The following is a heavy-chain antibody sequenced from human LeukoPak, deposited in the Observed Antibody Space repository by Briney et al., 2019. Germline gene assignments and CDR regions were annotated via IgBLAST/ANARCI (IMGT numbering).Heavy chain of an antibody. CDR2: EGSAGGT. CDR3: ASRTWVGGGFYAFDI. Sequence: GGSLRLSCAASGFTLTNRAVTWVRQAPGKGLEWVAAEGSAGGTYYADSVKGRFTIYRDNSEKTLSLQMDRLRVEDTALYYRASRTWVGGGFYAFDIWGQGTMVTVSS. V-gene: IGHV3-23*01. CDR1: GFTLTNRA. J-gene: IGHJ3*02. D-gene: IGHD3-16*01.